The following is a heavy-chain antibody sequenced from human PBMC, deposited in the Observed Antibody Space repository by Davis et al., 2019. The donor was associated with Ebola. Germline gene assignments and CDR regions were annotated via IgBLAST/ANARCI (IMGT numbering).Heavy chain of an antibody. CDR2: IYYSGST. Sequence: PSETLSLTCTVSGGSISSYYWSWIRQPPGKGLEWIGYIYYSGSTNYNPSLKSRVTISVDTSKNQFSLKLSSVTAADTAVYYCARGSVRHYATAYYFDYWGQGTLVTVSS. CDR1: GGSISSYY. J-gene: IGHJ4*02. D-gene: IGHD2-2*01. V-gene: IGHV4-59*01. CDR3: ARGSVRHYATAYYFDY.